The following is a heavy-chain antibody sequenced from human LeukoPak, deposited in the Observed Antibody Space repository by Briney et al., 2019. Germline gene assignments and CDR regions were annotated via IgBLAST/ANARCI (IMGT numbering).Heavy chain of an antibody. CDR3: ARDLSGGYTCDY. Sequence: QSGGSLRLSCAASGFTFSSHGMHWVRQAPGKGLEWVAFISYDGSVKYYADSVKGRFSIFRDNSKNTLYLQMNSLTAEDTAVYYCARDLSGGYTCDYWGQGTLVTVSS. V-gene: IGHV3-30*03. D-gene: IGHD1-26*01. J-gene: IGHJ4*02. CDR2: ISYDGSVK. CDR1: GFTFSSHG.